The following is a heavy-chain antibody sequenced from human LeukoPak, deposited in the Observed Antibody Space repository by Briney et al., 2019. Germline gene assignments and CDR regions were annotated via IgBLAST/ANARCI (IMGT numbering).Heavy chain of an antibody. J-gene: IGHJ4*02. CDR2: ISHDGNSR. CDR3: ASDSAWNLHGGYLDH. Sequence: PGGTLRLSCEASGFTFSSYSMNWVRQAPGKGLEWVSLISHDGNSRKYADSVKGRFIVSRDNSKNTLYLQMNSLRSEDTAVYYCASDSAWNLHGGYLDHWGQGTLVSVSS. V-gene: IGHV3-30*03. D-gene: IGHD2-15*01. CDR1: GFTFSSYS.